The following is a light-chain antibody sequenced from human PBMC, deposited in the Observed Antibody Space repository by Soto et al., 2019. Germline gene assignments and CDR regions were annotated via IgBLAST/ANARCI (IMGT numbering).Light chain of an antibody. CDR3: AAWDDSLSGPTHAV. CDR2: RNN. CDR1: SSNIGSNY. Sequence: QSVLTQPPSASGTPGQRVTISCSGSSSNIGSNYVYWYQQLPGKAPKLLIYRNNQRPSGVPSRFSGSKSGTSASLAISGLRSEDEADDYCAAWDDSLSGPTHAVFGGGTQLTVL. J-gene: IGLJ7*01. V-gene: IGLV1-47*01.